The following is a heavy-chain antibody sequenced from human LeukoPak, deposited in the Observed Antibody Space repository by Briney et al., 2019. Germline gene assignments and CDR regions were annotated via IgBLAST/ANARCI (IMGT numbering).Heavy chain of an antibody. D-gene: IGHD3-10*01. CDR3: ARGFRGVHLDY. CDR2: LNYSGST. V-gene: IGHV4-59*01. CDR1: GGSISSFY. J-gene: IGHJ4*02. Sequence: SETLSLTCTVSGGSISSFYWNWIRQPPGKGLEWIGYLNYSGSTNYNPSLKSRVTISGDTSKNQFSLTLNSVTAADTAVYYCARGFRGVHLDYGGQGTLVTVSS.